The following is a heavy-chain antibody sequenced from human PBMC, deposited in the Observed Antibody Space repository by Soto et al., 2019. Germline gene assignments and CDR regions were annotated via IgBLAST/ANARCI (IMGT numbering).Heavy chain of an antibody. V-gene: IGHV3-30*18. J-gene: IGHJ4*02. D-gene: IGHD3-10*01. CDR3: AKERSSITMVRGAQKRPFDY. CDR1: GFTFSSYG. CDR2: ISYDGSNK. Sequence: GGSLRLSCAASGFTFSSYGMHWVRQAPGKGLEWVAGISYDGSNKYYADSVKGRFTISRDNSKNTLYLQMNSLRAEDTAVYYCAKERSSITMVRGAQKRPFDYWGQGTLVTVSS.